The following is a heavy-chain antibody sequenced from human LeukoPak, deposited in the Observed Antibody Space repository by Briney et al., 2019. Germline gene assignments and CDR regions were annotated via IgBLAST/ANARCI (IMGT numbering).Heavy chain of an antibody. CDR3: ARGSLKITGTFDY. CDR2: IYYSGSN. D-gene: IGHD4-17*01. CDR1: GGSISSYY. V-gene: IGHV4-59*01. J-gene: IGHJ4*02. Sequence: PSETLSLTCTVSGGSISSYYWSWIRQPPGKGLEWIGYIYYSGSNNYNPSLKSRVTISVDTSKNQFSLKLISVTAADTAVYYCARGSLKITGTFDYWGQGTLVTVSS.